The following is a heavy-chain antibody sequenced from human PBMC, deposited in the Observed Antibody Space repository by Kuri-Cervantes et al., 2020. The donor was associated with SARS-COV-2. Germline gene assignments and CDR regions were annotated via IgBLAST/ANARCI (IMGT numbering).Heavy chain of an antibody. V-gene: IGHV1-69*13. D-gene: IGHD2-21*01. J-gene: IGHJ6*02. CDR3: ARAEGEPSHYYYYGMDV. CDR1: GYTFISYY. CDR2: IIPIFGTA. Sequence: SVKVSCKASGYTFISYYMHWVRQAPGQGLEWMGGIIPIFGTANYAQKFQGRVTITADESTSTAYMELSSLRSEDTAVYYCARAEGEPSHYYYYGMDVWGQGTTVTVSS.